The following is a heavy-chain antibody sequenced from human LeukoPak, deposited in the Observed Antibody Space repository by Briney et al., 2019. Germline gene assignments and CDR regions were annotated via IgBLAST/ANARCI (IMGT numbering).Heavy chain of an antibody. D-gene: IGHD5-18*01. CDR1: GFTFSSYN. CDR3: AIDPGTVDTAMVPVWDY. V-gene: IGHV3-21*01. J-gene: IGHJ4*02. Sequence: PGGSLRLSGAASGFTFSSYNMNWVRQAPGKGLEWVSSISSSSTYIYYADSVRGRFTISRDNAKNSLYLQMNSLRAEDTAVYYCAIDPGTVDTAMVPVWDYWGQGTLVTVSS. CDR2: ISSSSTYI.